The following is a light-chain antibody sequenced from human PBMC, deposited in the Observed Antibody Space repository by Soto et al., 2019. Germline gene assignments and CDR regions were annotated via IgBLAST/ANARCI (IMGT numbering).Light chain of an antibody. CDR1: SSDVGSYNL. CDR3: CSYAGSRV. Sequence: QYALTQPASVSGSPGQSITISRTGTSSDVGSYNLVSWYQQHPGKAPKLMIYEGSKRLSGVSNRFSGSKSGNTASLTISGLQADDDADYYCCSYAGSRVFGGGTKVTVL. J-gene: IGLJ3*02. V-gene: IGLV2-23*01. CDR2: EGS.